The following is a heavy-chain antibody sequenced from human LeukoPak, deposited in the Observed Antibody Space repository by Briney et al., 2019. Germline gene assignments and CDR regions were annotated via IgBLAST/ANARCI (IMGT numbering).Heavy chain of an antibody. V-gene: IGHV1-58*01. J-gene: IGHJ6*02. CDR1: GFTFTSSA. Sequence: SVKVSCKASGFTFTSSAVQWVRQARGQRLEWIGWIVVGSGNTNYAQKFQERVTITGDMSTSTAYMELSSLRSEDTAVYYCAADVNRYYYGMDVWGQGTTVTVSS. CDR3: AADVNRYYYGMDV. CDR2: IVVGSGNT.